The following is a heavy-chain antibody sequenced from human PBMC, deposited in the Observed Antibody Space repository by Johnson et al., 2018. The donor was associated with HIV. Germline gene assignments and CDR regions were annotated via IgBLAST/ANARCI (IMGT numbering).Heavy chain of an antibody. CDR3: VRGEEGAFDI. CDR1: GFTFTNFW. Sequence: VQLVESGGALVQPGGSLRLSCAASGFTFTNFWMGWVRQAPGKGLEWVANIKPDGSEKFYVDSVKGRFTISSDNAKNSLFLQMTSLTAEDTAVFSCVRGEEGAFDIWGQGTMVTVSS. CDR2: IKPDGSEK. J-gene: IGHJ3*02. V-gene: IGHV3-7*04.